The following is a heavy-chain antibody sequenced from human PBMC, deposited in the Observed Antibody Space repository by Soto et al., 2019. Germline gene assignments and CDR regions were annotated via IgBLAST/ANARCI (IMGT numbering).Heavy chain of an antibody. CDR2: IYNSGSA. V-gene: IGHV4-59*01. J-gene: IGHJ6*02. CDR1: DGSISSYY. Sequence: SETLSLTCTVSDGSISSYYWSWIRQPPGKGLEWIGYIYNSGSAYYNPSFKSRVTISIDTSKNQFSLKLTSATAADTAVYFCARDLRDYYYGIDVWGQGTTVTVSS. CDR3: ARDLRDYYYGIDV.